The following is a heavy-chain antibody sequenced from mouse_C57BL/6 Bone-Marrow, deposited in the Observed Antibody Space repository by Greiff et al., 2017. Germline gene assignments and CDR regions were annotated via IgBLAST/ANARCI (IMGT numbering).Heavy chain of an antibody. CDR3: TRIAY. Sequence: EVQLVESGAELVRPGASVKLSCKASGFNIKDDYMHWVKQRPEQGLEWIGWIDPENGDTEYASKFQGKATITVDTSSNTAYLQLSSLTSEDTAVYYCTRIAYWGQGTLVTVSA. V-gene: IGHV14-4*01. CDR1: GFNIKDDY. CDR2: IDPENGDT. J-gene: IGHJ3*01.